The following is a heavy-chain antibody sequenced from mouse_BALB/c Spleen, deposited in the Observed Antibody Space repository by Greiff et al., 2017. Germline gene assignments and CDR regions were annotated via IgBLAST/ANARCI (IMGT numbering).Heavy chain of an antibody. CDR2: ISYDGSN. D-gene: IGHD1-1*01. Sequence: EVKLQESGPGLVKPSQSLSLTCSVTGYSITSGYYWNWIRQFPGNKLEWMGYISYDGSNNYNPSLKNRISITRDTSKNQFFLKLNSVTTEDTATYYCARVDYGSSFDWYFDVWGAGTTVTVSS. CDR1: GYSITSGYY. CDR3: ARVDYGSSFDWYFDV. V-gene: IGHV3-6*02. J-gene: IGHJ1*01.